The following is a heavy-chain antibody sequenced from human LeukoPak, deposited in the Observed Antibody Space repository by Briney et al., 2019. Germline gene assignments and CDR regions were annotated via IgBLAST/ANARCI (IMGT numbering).Heavy chain of an antibody. J-gene: IGHJ4*02. CDR2: INPSGGST. D-gene: IGHD3-22*01. Sequence: ASVKVSCKASGYTFTSYYMHWVRQAPGQGLEWMGIINPSGGSTSYAQKFQGRVTMTRDTSTSTVYMELSSLRSEDTAVYYCARDRAYYYDSSGYVDYWGQGTLVTVSS. CDR3: ARDRAYYYDSSGYVDY. V-gene: IGHV1-46*01. CDR1: GYTFTSYY.